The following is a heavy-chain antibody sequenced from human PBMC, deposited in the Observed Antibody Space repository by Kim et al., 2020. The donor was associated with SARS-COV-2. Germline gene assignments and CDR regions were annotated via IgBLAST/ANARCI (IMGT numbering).Heavy chain of an antibody. D-gene: IGHD2-2*01. CDR3: AGGGIPAAID. CDR2: IYYSGST. J-gene: IGHJ4*02. Sequence: SETLSLTCTVSGGSISSYYWSWIRQPPGKGLEWIGYIYYSGSTNYNPSLKSRVTISVDTSKNQFSLKLSSVTAADTAVYYCAGGGIPAAIDWGQGTLVTV. V-gene: IGHV4-59*08. CDR1: GGSISSYY.